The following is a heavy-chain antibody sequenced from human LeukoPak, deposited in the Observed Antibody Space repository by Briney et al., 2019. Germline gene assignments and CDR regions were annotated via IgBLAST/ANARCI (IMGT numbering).Heavy chain of an antibody. Sequence: SETLSLTCTVSGYSISSGYYWGWIRQPPGKGLEWIGSIYHSGSTYYNPSPKSRVTISIDTSKNQFSLKLSSVTAADTAVYYCARTYYYDSSDYYWDAFDIWGQGTMVTVSS. D-gene: IGHD3-22*01. V-gene: IGHV4-38-2*02. J-gene: IGHJ3*02. CDR2: IYHSGST. CDR3: ARTYYYDSSDYYWDAFDI. CDR1: GYSISSGYY.